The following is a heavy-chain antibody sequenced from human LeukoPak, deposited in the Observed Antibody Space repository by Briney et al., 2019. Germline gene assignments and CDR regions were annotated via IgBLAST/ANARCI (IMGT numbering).Heavy chain of an antibody. CDR1: GFTFSNYE. Sequence: GGSLRLSCAVSGFTFSNYEMNWVRQAPGKGLEWVSYISGRGTTRYADSVKGRFTISRDNAKNSLNLQMNSLRAEDTAVYYCASTSGWYEPIDYWGQGTLVTVSS. D-gene: IGHD6-19*01. CDR2: ISGRGTTR. CDR3: ASTSGWYEPIDY. V-gene: IGHV3-48*03. J-gene: IGHJ4*02.